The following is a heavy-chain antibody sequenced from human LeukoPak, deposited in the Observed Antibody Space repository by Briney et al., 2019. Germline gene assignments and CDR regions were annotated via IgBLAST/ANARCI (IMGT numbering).Heavy chain of an antibody. Sequence: SETLSLTCTASGVSISSYYWSWIRQAPGKGLEWIGNIHYSGTTYYNPYLKRRVIISVDKSKNQFSLKLRSVTAADTAVYYCARDKNLWSGYLANWFDPWGQGTLVTVSA. J-gene: IGHJ5*02. CDR2: IHYSGTT. CDR3: ARDKNLWSGYLANWFDP. D-gene: IGHD3-3*01. V-gene: IGHV4-59*12. CDR1: GVSISSYY.